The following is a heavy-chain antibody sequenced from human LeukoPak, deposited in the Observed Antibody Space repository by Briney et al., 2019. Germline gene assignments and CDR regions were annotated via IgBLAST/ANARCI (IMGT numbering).Heavy chain of an antibody. CDR1: GLNFRSSW. CDR2: INQDGSEK. J-gene: IGHJ4*02. V-gene: IGHV3-7*03. Sequence: GGSLRLSCAASGLNFRSSWMSWIRQAPGKGLERVANINQDGSEKYYVDSVKGRFAISRDNAKNSLYLQMNSLRVEDTAVYYCARAFYSYFDYWGQGTLVVVST. D-gene: IGHD2/OR15-2a*01. CDR3: ARAFYSYFDY.